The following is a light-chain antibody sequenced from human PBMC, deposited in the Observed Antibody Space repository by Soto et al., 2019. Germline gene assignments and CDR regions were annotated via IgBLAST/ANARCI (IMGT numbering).Light chain of an antibody. J-gene: IGLJ1*01. CDR3: CSYAGSRTYV. CDR2: EGS. V-gene: IGLV2-23*01. CDR1: SSDVGNYNL. Sequence: QSALTQPASVSGSPGQSITISCTGTSSDVGNYNLVSWYQQHPGKAPKLMIYEGSKRPSGISNRFFGSKSGNTASLTISGLQAEDEADYYCCSYAGSRTYVFGTGTKVTVL.